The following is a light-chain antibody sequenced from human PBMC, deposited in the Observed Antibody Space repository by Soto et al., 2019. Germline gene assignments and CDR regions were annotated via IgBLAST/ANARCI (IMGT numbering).Light chain of an antibody. CDR2: DAS. CDR3: QQRSKWPIT. Sequence: EIVLTQSPATLSLSPGERTALSCRASQSVSSYLAWYQQKPGQAPRLLIYDASSRATGIPARFSGSGSGTDCALTISSLEPEDFAVYYCQQRSKWPITFGQGTRLEIK. V-gene: IGKV3-11*01. J-gene: IGKJ5*01. CDR1: QSVSSY.